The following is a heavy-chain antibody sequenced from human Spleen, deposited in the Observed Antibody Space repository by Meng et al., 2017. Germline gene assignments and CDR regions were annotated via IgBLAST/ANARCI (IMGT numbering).Heavy chain of an antibody. V-gene: IGHV4-34*01. CDR3: TKNDFYCLGY. CDR1: GGSFSGYY. Sequence: QVQLQQWGAGLLKPSQALSLTCAVYGGSFSGYYWSWIRQPPGKGLEWIEEINHSGSTNYNPSLKSRITISVDKPKNQFSLTLSSVTAADTAVYYCTKNDFYCLGYCGQGTLVTVSS. D-gene: IGHD2-21*01. J-gene: IGHJ4*02. CDR2: INHSGST.